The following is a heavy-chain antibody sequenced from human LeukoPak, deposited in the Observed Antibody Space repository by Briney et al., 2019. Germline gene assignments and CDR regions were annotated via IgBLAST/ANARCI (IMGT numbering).Heavy chain of an antibody. D-gene: IGHD3-10*01. V-gene: IGHV4-59*02. CDR1: GASVSSDY. CDR3: GRNLGSGRDH. Sequence: PETLSLTCSVSGASVSSDYWNWIRQSPGRGLEWIGYTHYRGDINYNPSLKSRLTMSVDASSNQVSLKLSSVTAADAAVYYCGRNLGSGRDHWGQGTLVTVSS. CDR2: THYRGDI. J-gene: IGHJ4*02.